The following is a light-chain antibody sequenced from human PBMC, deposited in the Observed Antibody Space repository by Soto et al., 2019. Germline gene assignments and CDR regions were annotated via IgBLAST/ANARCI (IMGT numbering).Light chain of an antibody. CDR1: ESINSAH. V-gene: IGKV3-20*01. J-gene: IGKJ4*01. Sequence: EIGLTQFPGTLSLSPGERGTLSCRASESINSAHLAWYQQKPGQPPRLLIFGASDRATGIPDRFSGSGSGTDFTLTFSRLEPEDFAVYYCEHYDGSPLSFGGGTRVELK. CDR3: EHYDGSPLS. CDR2: GAS.